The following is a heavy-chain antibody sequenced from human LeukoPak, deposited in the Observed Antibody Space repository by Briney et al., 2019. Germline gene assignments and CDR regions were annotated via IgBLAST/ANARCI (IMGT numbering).Heavy chain of an antibody. Sequence: SETLSLTCTVSGGSISSSLYHWGWIRQSPGKNLEWLGSIYYTGTTHYNPSLKSRVTISVDTSKNQFSLKLSSVTAADTAVYYCARHGRRGYSYGGAYNWFDPWGQGTLVTVSS. J-gene: IGHJ5*02. CDR1: GGSISSSLYH. V-gene: IGHV4-39*01. D-gene: IGHD5-18*01. CDR2: IYYTGTT. CDR3: ARHGRRGYSYGGAYNWFDP.